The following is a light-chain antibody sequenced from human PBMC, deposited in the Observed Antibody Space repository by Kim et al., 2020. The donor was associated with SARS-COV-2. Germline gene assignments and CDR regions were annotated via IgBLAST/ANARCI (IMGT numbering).Light chain of an antibody. CDR1: QYISSW. V-gene: IGKV1-5*03. Sequence: DIQMTQSPSTLSASVGDRVTITCRASQYISSWLAWYQQKPGKAPKLLIYKASTLETGVPSRFRGSGSGTEFTLTISSLQPDDFATYYCQQYSNDWTFGQGTKVDIK. CDR3: QQYSNDWT. CDR2: KAS. J-gene: IGKJ1*01.